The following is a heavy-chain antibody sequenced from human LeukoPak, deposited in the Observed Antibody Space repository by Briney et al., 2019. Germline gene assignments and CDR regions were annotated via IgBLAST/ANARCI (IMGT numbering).Heavy chain of an antibody. D-gene: IGHD2-2*01. CDR2: LKPKNGGA. CDR3: ARGGRDTSPYNWFDP. J-gene: IGHJ5*02. CDR1: GYAFTGFY. V-gene: IGHV1-2*06. Sequence: ASVKVSCKTSGYAFTGFYIHWVRQAPGQGLEWMGRLKPKNGGANYSQRFQGRVTMTRDTSMNTAYMELSGLESDDTAIYYCARGGRDTSPYNWFDPWGQGTLVTVSS.